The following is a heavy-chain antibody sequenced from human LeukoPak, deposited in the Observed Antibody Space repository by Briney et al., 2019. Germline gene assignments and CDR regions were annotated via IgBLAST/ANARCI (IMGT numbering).Heavy chain of an antibody. J-gene: IGHJ4*02. Sequence: SETLSLTCTVSGGSISSYHWNWIRQPPGQGLVWIGYIYYSGSTNYNPSLKSRVTISVDTSKNQFSLKLSSVTAADTAVYYCAGGWGYFDYWGQGTLVTVSS. CDR1: GGSISSYH. V-gene: IGHV4-59*01. CDR3: AGGWGYFDY. D-gene: IGHD3-16*01. CDR2: IYYSGST.